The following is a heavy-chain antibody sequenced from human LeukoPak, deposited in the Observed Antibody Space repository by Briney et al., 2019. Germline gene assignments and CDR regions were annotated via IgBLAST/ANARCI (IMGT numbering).Heavy chain of an antibody. D-gene: IGHD4-17*01. CDR1: GFTSSSYG. CDR3: ARDYPATVTTLADAFDI. J-gene: IGHJ3*02. Sequence: GGSLRLSCAASGFTSSSYGMHWVRQAPGKGLEWVAVIWYDGSNKYYADSVKGRFTISRDNSKNTLYLQMNSLRDEDTAVYYCARDYPATVTTLADAFDIWGQGTMVTVSS. CDR2: IWYDGSNK. V-gene: IGHV3-33*01.